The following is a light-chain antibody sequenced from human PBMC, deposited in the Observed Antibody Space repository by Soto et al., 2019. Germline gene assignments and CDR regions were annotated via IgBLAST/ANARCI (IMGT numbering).Light chain of an antibody. V-gene: IGLV2-8*01. CDR3: SSHGGSNNFYV. CDR2: EVS. J-gene: IGLJ1*01. CDR1: SSDVGAYSY. Sequence: QSVLTQPPSASGSPGQSVTISCIGTSSDVGAYSYVSWYQQHPGKVPKLMIYEVSKRPSGVPDRFSASKSGNTASLTVSGLQAEDEADYYCSSHGGSNNFYVFGTGTKVTVL.